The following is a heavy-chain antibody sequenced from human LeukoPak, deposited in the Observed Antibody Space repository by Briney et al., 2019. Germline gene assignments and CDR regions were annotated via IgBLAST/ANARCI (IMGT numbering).Heavy chain of an antibody. Sequence: GGSLRLSCAASGFTFSSYWMHWVRQAPGKGLVWVSRINTDGSSTSYADSVKGRFTISRDNAKNTLYLQMNSLRAEDTAVYYCARGMNSGSYLGHAFDIWGQGTMVTVSS. CDR3: ARGMNSGSYLGHAFDI. V-gene: IGHV3-74*01. D-gene: IGHD1-26*01. CDR2: INTDGSST. CDR1: GFTFSSYW. J-gene: IGHJ3*02.